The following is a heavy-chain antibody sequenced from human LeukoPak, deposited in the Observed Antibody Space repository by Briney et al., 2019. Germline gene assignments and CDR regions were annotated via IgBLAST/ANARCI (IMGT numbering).Heavy chain of an antibody. J-gene: IGHJ4*02. CDR3: ARDAQRGFDYSNSLQY. CDR2: IWSDGTNQ. D-gene: IGHD4-11*01. CDR1: GFTFNHYA. V-gene: IGHV3-33*01. Sequence: PGGSLRLSCEAAGFTFNHYAIHWVRQAPGKGLEWVAVIWSDGTNQYYGDSVKGRFTISRVDSQKTVYLQMNRLRPEDTAVYFCARDAQRGFDYSNSLQYWGQGTPVTVST.